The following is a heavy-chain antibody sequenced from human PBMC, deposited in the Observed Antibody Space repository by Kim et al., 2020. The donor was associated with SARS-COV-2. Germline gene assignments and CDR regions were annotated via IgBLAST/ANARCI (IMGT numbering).Heavy chain of an antibody. CDR1: GFTFSSYA. CDR2: ISYDGSNK. Sequence: GGSLRLSCAASGFTFSSYAMHWVRQAPGKGLEWVAVISYDGSNKYYADSVKGRFTISRDNSKNTLYLQMNSLRAEDTAVYYCARELPADYYGSGSYYNYYYYGMDVWGQGTTVTVSS. D-gene: IGHD3-10*01. J-gene: IGHJ6*02. V-gene: IGHV3-30*04. CDR3: ARELPADYYGSGSYYNYYYYGMDV.